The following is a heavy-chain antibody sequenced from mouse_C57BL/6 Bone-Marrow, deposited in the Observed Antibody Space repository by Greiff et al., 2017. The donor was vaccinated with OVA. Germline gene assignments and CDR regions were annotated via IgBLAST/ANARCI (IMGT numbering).Heavy chain of an antibody. V-gene: IGHV1-53*01. J-gene: IGHJ3*01. D-gene: IGHD2-3*01. CDR2: INPSNGGT. Sequence: QVHVKQPGTELVKPGASVKLSCKASGYTFTSYCMHWVKQRPGQGLEWIGNINPSNGGTNYNEKFKSKATLTVDKSSSTAYMQLSSLTSEDSAVYYCARGGLLRFAYWGQGTLVTVSA. CDR1: GYTFTSYC. CDR3: ARGGLLRFAY.